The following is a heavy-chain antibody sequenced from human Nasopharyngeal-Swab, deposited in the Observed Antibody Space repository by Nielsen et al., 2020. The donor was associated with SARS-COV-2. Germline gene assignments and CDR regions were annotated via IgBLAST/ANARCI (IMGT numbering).Heavy chain of an antibody. D-gene: IGHD3-3*01. CDR3: ARQVLTYYDFWSGPTPDY. CDR2: IYYSGRT. V-gene: IGHV4-39*01. J-gene: IGHJ4*02. Sequence: SETLSLTCTVSGGSISSSSYYWGWIRQPPGKGLEWIGSIYYSGRTYYNSSLKSRLTISVDTSKNQFSLKLSSVTAADTAVYYCARQVLTYYDFWSGPTPDYWGQGTLVTVSS. CDR1: GGSISSSSYY.